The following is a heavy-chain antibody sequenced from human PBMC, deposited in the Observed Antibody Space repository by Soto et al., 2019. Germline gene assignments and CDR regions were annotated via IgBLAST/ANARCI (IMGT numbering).Heavy chain of an antibody. CDR3: ARGDYYSGYTDS. Sequence: QVQLQESGPGLVKPSQTLSLTCTVSGGSISSAHYYWSWIRQPPGKGLEWIGYIYFSGSTYNNPSLKSRVTLSVDTSKSLSSLKLSPVTAADTAVYYCARGDYYSGYTDSWGQGTLVTVSS. V-gene: IGHV4-30-4*01. J-gene: IGHJ4*02. D-gene: IGHD5-12*01. CDR2: IYFSGST. CDR1: GGSISSAHYY.